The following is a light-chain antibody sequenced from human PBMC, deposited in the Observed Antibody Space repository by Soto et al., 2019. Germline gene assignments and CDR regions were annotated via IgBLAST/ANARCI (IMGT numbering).Light chain of an antibody. CDR1: QSVSSIY. V-gene: IGKV3-20*01. CDR2: GGS. J-gene: IGKJ1*01. CDR3: QQYGTSPPWT. Sequence: EIVLTQSPGTLSLSPGERATLSCRASQSVSSIYLAWYQQKPGQAPRLLIYGGSSRATGIPDRFSGSESGTDFTLSISRLEPEDFAVYYCQQYGTSPPWTFGQGTKVEIK.